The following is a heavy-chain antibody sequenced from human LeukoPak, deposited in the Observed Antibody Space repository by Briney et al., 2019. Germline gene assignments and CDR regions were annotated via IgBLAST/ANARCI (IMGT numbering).Heavy chain of an antibody. J-gene: IGHJ4*02. Sequence: SETLSLTCTVSGVSISSYYWSWIRQPPGKGLEWIGYIYYSGNTKYNPSLKSRVTISVDTSKNQFSLKLSSVTAADTAVYYCAREGGSGGNCFDYWGQGSLVTVSS. CDR1: GVSISSYY. CDR3: AREGGSGGNCFDY. CDR2: IYYSGNT. D-gene: IGHD1-26*01. V-gene: IGHV4-59*01.